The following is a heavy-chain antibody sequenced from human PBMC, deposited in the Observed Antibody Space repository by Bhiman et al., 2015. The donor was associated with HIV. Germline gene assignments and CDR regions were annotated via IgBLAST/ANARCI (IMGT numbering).Heavy chain of an antibody. Sequence: EVQLVESGGGLVQPGGSLRLSCVASGFTFRSYWMSWVRQAPGKGLEWVANIKQDGSEKYYVDSVKGRFTISRDNAKNSLYLQMNSLRAEDTAVYYCAREWDRIFSPNFWSGYYAARWGQGTLVTVSS. CDR2: IKQDGSEK. V-gene: IGHV3-7*01. CDR3: AREWDRIFSPNFWSGYYAAR. CDR1: GFTFRSYW. J-gene: IGHJ4*02. D-gene: IGHD3-3*01.